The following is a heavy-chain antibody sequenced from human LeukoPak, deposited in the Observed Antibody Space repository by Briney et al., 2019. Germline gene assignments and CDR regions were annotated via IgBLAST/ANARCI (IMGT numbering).Heavy chain of an antibody. CDR1: GFTFSNYW. CDR2: IKQDGSEK. D-gene: IGHD3-10*01. J-gene: IGHJ4*02. V-gene: IGHV3-7*01. Sequence: GGSLRLSCAASGFTFSNYWMSWVRQAPGKGLEWVANIKQDGSEKYYVDFVKGRFTISRDNARNSLYLQMDGLRVDDTAVYYCARGGEYWGQGTLVTVSS. CDR3: ARGGEY.